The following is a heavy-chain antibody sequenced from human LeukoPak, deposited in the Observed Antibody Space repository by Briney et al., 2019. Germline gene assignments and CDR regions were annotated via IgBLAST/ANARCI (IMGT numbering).Heavy chain of an antibody. V-gene: IGHV3-23*01. Sequence: GGSLRLSCGASGFTFGTYGMTWVRQAPGKGLEWVSGITGSSTWTYYADSVRGRFTISRDNSKNTLHLQMNNLTADDTAIYYCARELVSLGTGYFDLWGRGTLVTVSS. CDR1: GFTFGTYG. J-gene: IGHJ2*01. CDR3: ARELVSLGTGYFDL. CDR2: ITGSSTWT. D-gene: IGHD7-27*01.